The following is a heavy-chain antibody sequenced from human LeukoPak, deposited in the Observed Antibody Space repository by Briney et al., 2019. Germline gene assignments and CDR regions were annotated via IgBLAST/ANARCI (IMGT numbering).Heavy chain of an antibody. D-gene: IGHD3-10*01. V-gene: IGHV3-11*04. Sequence: GGSLRLSCVASGFTFSDYYMGWIRQAPGKGLEWISYITDNGGAMFYADSLKGRLTIFRDNAKKSLYLQMNSLRAEDTAVYYCARSPNYKGYFDYWGQGTLVTVSS. CDR1: GFTFSDYY. J-gene: IGHJ4*02. CDR3: ARSPNYKGYFDY. CDR2: ITDNGGAM.